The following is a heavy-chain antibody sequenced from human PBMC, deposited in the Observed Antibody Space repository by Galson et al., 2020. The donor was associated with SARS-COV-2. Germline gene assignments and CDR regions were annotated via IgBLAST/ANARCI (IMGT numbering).Heavy chain of an antibody. CDR1: GYTFTGYY. CDR3: ARDPYSSSWFRVGATDFGAFDI. J-gene: IGHJ3*02. D-gene: IGHD6-13*01. Sequence: ASVKVSCKASGYTFTGYYMHWVRQAPGQGLEWMGWINPNSGGTNYAQKFQGRVTMTRDTSISTAYMELSRLRSDDTAVYYCARDPYSSSWFRVGATDFGAFDIWGQGTMVTVSS. CDR2: INPNSGGT. V-gene: IGHV1-2*02.